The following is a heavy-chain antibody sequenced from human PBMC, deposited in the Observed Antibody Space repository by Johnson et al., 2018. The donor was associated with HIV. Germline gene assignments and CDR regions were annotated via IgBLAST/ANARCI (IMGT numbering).Heavy chain of an antibody. V-gene: IGHV3-53*01. D-gene: IGHD3-10*01. CDR1: GFSVSSNY. J-gene: IGHJ3*01. Sequence: VQLVESGGGLVQPGGSLRLSCAASGFSVSSNYMNWVRQAPGKGLEWVSVIYSGGVTYYADSVKGRFIISRDSSKNTLYLQMNSLRVEDTAVYYCARALSRFGVSDAFDVWGQGTMVTVSS. CDR3: ARALSRFGVSDAFDV. CDR2: IYSGGVT.